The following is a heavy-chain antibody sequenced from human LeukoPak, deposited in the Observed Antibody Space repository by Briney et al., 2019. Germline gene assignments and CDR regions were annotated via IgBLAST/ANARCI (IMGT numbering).Heavy chain of an antibody. Sequence: PGGSLRLSCAASGFTFRSYWMHWGRQAPGKGLVWVSRINIDGSSGSYADSVEGRFTISRDNAKNTVYLQMNSLRAEDTAVYYCTREVSGSLYFDYWGQGTLVTVSS. CDR1: GFTFRSYW. CDR2: INIDGSSG. CDR3: TREVSGSLYFDY. V-gene: IGHV3-74*01. D-gene: IGHD1-26*01. J-gene: IGHJ4*02.